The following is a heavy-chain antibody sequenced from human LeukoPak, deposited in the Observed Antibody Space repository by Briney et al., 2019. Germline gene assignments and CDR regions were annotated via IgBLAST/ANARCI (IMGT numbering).Heavy chain of an antibody. CDR1: GGSISSSSYY. CDR2: IYYSGST. V-gene: IGHV4-39*01. D-gene: IGHD3-10*01. J-gene: IGHJ5*02. Sequence: SETLSLTCTVSGGSISSSSYYWGWIRQPPGKGLEWIGSIYYSGSTYYNPSLKSRVTISVDTSKNQFSLKLSSVTAAETAVYYCAGAHYYGSGSPPWFDPWGQGTLVTVSS. CDR3: AGAHYYGSGSPPWFDP.